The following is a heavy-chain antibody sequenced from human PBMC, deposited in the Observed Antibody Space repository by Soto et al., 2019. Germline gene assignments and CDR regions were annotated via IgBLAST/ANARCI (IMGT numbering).Heavy chain of an antibody. Sequence: ASVKVSCKASGYTFTSYYMHWVRQAPGQGLEWMGIINPSGGSTSYAQKFQGRVTMTRDTSTSTVYMELSSLRSEDTAVYYCARDRTPQYITGTTQSPSDAFDIWGQGTMVTVSS. CDR1: GYTFTSYY. V-gene: IGHV1-46*01. CDR2: INPSGGST. D-gene: IGHD1-7*01. J-gene: IGHJ3*02. CDR3: ARDRTPQYITGTTQSPSDAFDI.